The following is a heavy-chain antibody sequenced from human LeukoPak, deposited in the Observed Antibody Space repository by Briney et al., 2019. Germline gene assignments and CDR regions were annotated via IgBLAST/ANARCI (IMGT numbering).Heavy chain of an antibody. CDR2: ISGSGGGT. CDR1: GITLSNYG. V-gene: IGHV3-23*01. D-gene: IGHD3-22*01. Sequence: GGSLRLSCAVSGITLSNYGMSWVRQAPGKGLEWVAGISGSGGGTNYADSVKGRFTNSRDNSKNTLYLQMNRLRAEDTAVYFCAKRGVVIRVILVGFHKEAYYFDSWGQGAQVTVSS. J-gene: IGHJ4*02. CDR3: AKRGVVIRVILVGFHKEAYYFDS.